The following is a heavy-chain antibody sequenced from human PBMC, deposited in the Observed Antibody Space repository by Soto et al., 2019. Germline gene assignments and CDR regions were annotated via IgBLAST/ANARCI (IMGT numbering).Heavy chain of an antibody. D-gene: IGHD6-25*01. CDR1: GYTFTSYG. J-gene: IGHJ4*02. V-gene: IGHV1-18*04. Sequence: QVQLVQSGSEVKKPGASVNVSCKAFGYTFTSYGFSWVRQVPGQGLEWLGWISAFNGDTQYAQTMKGRRTVTTDTSTTTVHMELRSLPPADTAVYYCTREAGWQRMVPYDWGQGTLVSVS. CDR2: ISAFNGDT. CDR3: TREAGWQRMVPYD.